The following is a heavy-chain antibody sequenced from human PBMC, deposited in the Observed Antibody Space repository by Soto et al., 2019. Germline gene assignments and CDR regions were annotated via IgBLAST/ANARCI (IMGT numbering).Heavy chain of an antibody. CDR1: GFSLTTDGVG. V-gene: IGHV2-5*02. CDR3: ARSRNLITEDAKVGDLDY. J-gene: IGHJ4*02. Sequence: QITLKESGPTLVKPTQTLTLTCTFSGFSLTTDGVGVGWVRQPPGEALEWLALIYWDDDERYSPSLKTRLTNTKDSSKIQVVPIMTIVDPVDSATYDSARSRNLITEDAKVGDLDYWGQGNLVTVSS. CDR2: IYWDDDE. D-gene: IGHD3-16*01.